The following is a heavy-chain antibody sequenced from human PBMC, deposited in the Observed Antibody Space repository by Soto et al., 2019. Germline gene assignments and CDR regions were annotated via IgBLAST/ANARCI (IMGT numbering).Heavy chain of an antibody. D-gene: IGHD6-13*01. V-gene: IGHV1-8*01. CDR1: GYTFTSYD. CDR3: AREHSSSWRFDY. J-gene: IGHJ4*02. CDR2: MNPNSGNT. Sequence: QVQLVQSGAEVKKPGASVQVSCKASGYTFTSYDINWVRQATGQGLEWMGWMNPNSGNTGYAQKFQGRVTVTRNTSISTAYMELSSLRSEDTAVYYCAREHSSSWRFDYWGQGTLVTVSS.